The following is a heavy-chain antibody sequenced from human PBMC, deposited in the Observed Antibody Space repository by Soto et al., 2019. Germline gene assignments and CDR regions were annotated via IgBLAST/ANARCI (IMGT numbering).Heavy chain of an antibody. Sequence: QVQLQESGPGLVKPSETLSLTCTVSGVSISTYYWSWIRQPPGKGLEWIGYIYYSGSTNHNPSLQSRVTMSVDTSKTQFSLKLSSVTAADTAVYYCARDVQGDFWGQGTLVTVSS. CDR3: ARDVQGDF. D-gene: IGHD3-10*02. CDR2: IYYSGST. J-gene: IGHJ4*02. CDR1: GVSISTYY. V-gene: IGHV4-59*12.